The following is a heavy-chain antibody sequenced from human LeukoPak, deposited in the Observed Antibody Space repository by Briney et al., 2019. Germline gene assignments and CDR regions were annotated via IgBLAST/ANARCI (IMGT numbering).Heavy chain of an antibody. CDR3: AKVAPYSSSLYAQGLSAVDI. V-gene: IGHV3-23*01. CDR2: ISGSGGST. D-gene: IGHD6-13*01. J-gene: IGHJ3*02. CDR1: GFTFSSYG. Sequence: PGGSLRLSCAASGFTFSSYGMSWVRQAPGKGLEWVSAISGSGGSTYYADSVKGRFTISRDNSKNTLYLQMNSLRAEDTAVYYCAKVAPYSSSLYAQGLSAVDIWGQGTMIKVS.